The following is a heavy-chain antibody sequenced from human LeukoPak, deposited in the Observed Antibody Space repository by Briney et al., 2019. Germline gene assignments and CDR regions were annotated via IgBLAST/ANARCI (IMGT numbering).Heavy chain of an antibody. CDR2: IWSDGTNS. D-gene: IGHD5-24*01. V-gene: IGHV3-33*01. CDR1: GFTFSSYG. Sequence: GRSLRLSRAASGFTFSSYGMQWVRQAPGKGLEWVAVIWSDGTNSYHADSVKGRFTISRDNSKNTLYLQMNSLRAEDTAVYYCARDPGRWLQRNWYFDLWGRGTLVTVSS. J-gene: IGHJ2*01. CDR3: ARDPGRWLQRNWYFDL.